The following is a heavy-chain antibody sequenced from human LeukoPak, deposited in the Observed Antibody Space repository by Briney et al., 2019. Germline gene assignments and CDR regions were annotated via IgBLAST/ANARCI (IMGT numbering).Heavy chain of an antibody. V-gene: IGHV3-74*01. D-gene: IGHD3-16*01. CDR3: ASFSLN. CDR2: INSDGSST. J-gene: IGHJ4*02. Sequence: GGSLRLSCAASGFTFSTYWMHWVRQLPGKGLVWVSRINSDGSSTAYADSVKGRFTISRDNSKNTLYLQMNSLRAEDTAVYYCASFSLNWGQGTLVTVSS. CDR1: GFTFSTYW.